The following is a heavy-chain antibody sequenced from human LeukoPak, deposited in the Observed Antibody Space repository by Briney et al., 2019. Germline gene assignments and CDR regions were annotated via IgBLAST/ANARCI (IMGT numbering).Heavy chain of an antibody. V-gene: IGHV3-30-3*01. D-gene: IGHD3-22*01. J-gene: IGHJ4*02. Sequence: GRSLRLSCAAPGFTFSSYAMHWVRQAPGKGLEWVAVISYDGSNKYYADSVKGRFTISRDNSKNALYLQMNSLRAEDTAVYYCARDGDSSGYSLFDYWGQGTLVTVSS. CDR1: GFTFSSYA. CDR3: ARDGDSSGYSLFDY. CDR2: ISYDGSNK.